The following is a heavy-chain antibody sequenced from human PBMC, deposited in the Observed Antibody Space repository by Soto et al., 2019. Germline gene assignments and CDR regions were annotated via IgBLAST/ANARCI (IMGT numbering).Heavy chain of an antibody. D-gene: IGHD1-26*01. CDR2: IIAGNGNT. Sequence: GVPVEVSCKDSRYTFTNYAIHWVRQAPGQRLEWMGWIIAGNGNTKYSKKFQGRVTITRDISANTAYMDLSSLTSQDTAVYFCARGSGSHLPFFDYWGQGTLVTVSS. CDR1: RYTFTNYA. CDR3: ARGSGSHLPFFDY. J-gene: IGHJ4*02. V-gene: IGHV1-3*01.